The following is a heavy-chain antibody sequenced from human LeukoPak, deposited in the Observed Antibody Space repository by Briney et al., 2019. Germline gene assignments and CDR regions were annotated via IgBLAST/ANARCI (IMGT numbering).Heavy chain of an antibody. CDR1: GGSISSSGYY. CDR2: IYYSGRT. D-gene: IGHD3-22*01. Sequence: SETLSLTCTVSGGSISSSGYYWGWIRQPPGKGLEWIGTIYYSGRTYYSPSLKSRVTMSVDPSNNQFSLNLRSVTAADTAVYYCARRRYYDGSGYLEWGQGTLLSVSS. J-gene: IGHJ1*01. CDR3: ARRRYYDGSGYLE. V-gene: IGHV4-39*01.